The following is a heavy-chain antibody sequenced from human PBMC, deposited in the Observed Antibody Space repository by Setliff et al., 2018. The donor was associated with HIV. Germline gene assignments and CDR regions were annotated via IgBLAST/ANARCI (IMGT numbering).Heavy chain of an antibody. J-gene: IGHJ4*02. D-gene: IGHD5-12*01. Sequence: TSETLSLTCAVYGGSFSGYYWSWIRQPPGKGLEWIGEINHSGSTNYNPSLKSRVTISVDTSKNQFSLKLSSVTAADTAVYYCASFSRDGYNLAFWLRFDYWGQGTLVTVSS. V-gene: IGHV4-34*01. CDR3: ASFSRDGYNLAFWLRFDY. CDR2: INHSGST. CDR1: GGSFSGYY.